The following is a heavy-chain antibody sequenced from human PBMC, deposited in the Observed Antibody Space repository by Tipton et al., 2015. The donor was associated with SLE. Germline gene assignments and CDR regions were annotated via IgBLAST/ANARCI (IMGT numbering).Heavy chain of an antibody. D-gene: IGHD3-3*01. CDR1: EYIFTTNW. CDR2: IYPNDSNT. V-gene: IGHV5-51*03. J-gene: IGHJ6*02. CDR3: ARVDRRGYYYYDMDV. Sequence: VQLVQSGAEVKKAGESLKISCKGSEYIFTTNWIAWVRQMPGKGLEWMGIIYPNDSNTRYSPSFQGQVTISADKSVTTAYLHRSSLKASDSAMYYCARVDRRGYYYYDMDVWGQGTTVTVSS.